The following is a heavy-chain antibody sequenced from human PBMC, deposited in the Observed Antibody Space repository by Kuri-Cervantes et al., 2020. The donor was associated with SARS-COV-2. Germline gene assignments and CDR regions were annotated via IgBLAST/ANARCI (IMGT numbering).Heavy chain of an antibody. Sequence: ASVQVSCKASGYTFTGYYMHWVRQAPGQGLEWMGWINPNSGGTNYAEKFQGRGTMTRDTSISTAYMELSRLRSDDTAVYYCARIGYGGSYFGFDYWGQGTLVTVSS. CDR3: ARIGYGGSYFGFDY. CDR1: GYTFTGYY. D-gene: IGHD1-26*01. CDR2: INPNSGGT. J-gene: IGHJ4*02. V-gene: IGHV1-2*02.